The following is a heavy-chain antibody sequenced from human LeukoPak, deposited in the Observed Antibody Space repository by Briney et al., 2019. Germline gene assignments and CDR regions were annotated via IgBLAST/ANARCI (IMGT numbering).Heavy chain of an antibody. CDR2: IYYSGST. D-gene: IGHD6-13*01. V-gene: IGHV4-59*08. J-gene: IGHJ2*01. CDR1: GGSISSYY. CDR3: ARQGSSYRYWYFDL. Sequence: SETLSLTCTVSGGSISSYYWSWIRQPPGKGLEWIGYIYYSGSTNYNPSLKSRVTISVDTSKNQFSLKLSSVTAADTAVYYCARQGSSYRYWYFDLWAVAPWSLSPQ.